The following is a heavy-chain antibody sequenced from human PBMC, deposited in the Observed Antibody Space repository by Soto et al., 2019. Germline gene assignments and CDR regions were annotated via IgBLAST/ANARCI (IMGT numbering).Heavy chain of an antibody. V-gene: IGHV4-4*07. D-gene: IGHD3-3*01. CDR2: IYSSGSN. Sequence: SETLSLTCTVSGDSISSTYWSWVRQPAGRGLEWIGRIYSSGSNNYNPSLESRVTMSVDTSKNQFSLTLRSVTAADTAVYFCARGYESGYTFGHDLWGQGTLVTVSS. CDR1: GDSISSTY. J-gene: IGHJ5*02. CDR3: ARGYESGYTFGHDL.